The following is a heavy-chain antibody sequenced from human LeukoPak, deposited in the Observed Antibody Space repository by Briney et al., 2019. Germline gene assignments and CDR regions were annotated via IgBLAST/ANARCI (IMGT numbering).Heavy chain of an antibody. CDR2: ISSSSSYI. V-gene: IGHV3-21*01. CDR3: ARDQRITWAMDV. Sequence: RPGGSLRLSCAASGFTFSSYSMNWVRQAPGKGLEWASSISSSSSYIYYADSVKGRFTISRDNAKNSLYLQMNSLRAEDTAVYYCARDQRITWAMDVWGKGTTVTVSS. J-gene: IGHJ6*03. CDR1: GFTFSSYS. D-gene: IGHD3-3*01.